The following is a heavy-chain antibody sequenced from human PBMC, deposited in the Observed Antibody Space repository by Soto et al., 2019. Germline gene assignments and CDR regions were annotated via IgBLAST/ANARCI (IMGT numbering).Heavy chain of an antibody. CDR1: GYTFSSHG. V-gene: IGHV1-18*04. Sequence: QIHLVQSGTEVKKPGASVKVSCKTSGYTFSSHGISWVRQAPAQGLEWLGWIRGDSSDTNHALKFQGRITMTPDTSTDTAYIELRSLRSDDTAVYFCARGLRGSCVTDGCFYFAYWGQGTLVTVSS. CDR3: ARGLRGSCVTDGCFYFAY. D-gene: IGHD2-8*01. CDR2: IRGDSSDT. J-gene: IGHJ4*02.